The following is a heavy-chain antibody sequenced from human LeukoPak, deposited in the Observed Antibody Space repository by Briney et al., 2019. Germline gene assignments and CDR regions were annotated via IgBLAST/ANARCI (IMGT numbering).Heavy chain of an antibody. D-gene: IGHD5-18*01. CDR1: GFTFSSYS. Sequence: PGGSLRLSCAASGFTFSSYSMNWVRQAPGKGLEWVSSISSSSSYIYYADSVKGRFTISRDNAKNSLYLQMNSLRAEDTAVYYCARDTSRLDTAMVTWGQGTLVTLSA. CDR3: ARDTSRLDTAMVT. V-gene: IGHV3-21*01. CDR2: ISSSSSYI. J-gene: IGHJ4*02.